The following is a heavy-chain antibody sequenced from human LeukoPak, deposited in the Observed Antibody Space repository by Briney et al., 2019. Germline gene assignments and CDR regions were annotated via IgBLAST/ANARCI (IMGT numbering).Heavy chain of an antibody. V-gene: IGHV4-59*01. J-gene: IGHJ5*02. CDR1: GDSISSYY. Sequence: SETLSLTCTVSGDSISSYYWSWIRQPPGKGLEWIGYIYDSGSTNYNPSLKSRVTISVDTSKNQFSLKMNSVTAADTAVYYCARDRWFDPWGQGTLVTVSS. CDR3: ARDRWFDP. CDR2: IYDSGST.